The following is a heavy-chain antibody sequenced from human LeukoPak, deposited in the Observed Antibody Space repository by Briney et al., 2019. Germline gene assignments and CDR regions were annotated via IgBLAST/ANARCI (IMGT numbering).Heavy chain of an antibody. CDR1: GFTFSSYW. V-gene: IGHV3-7*01. D-gene: IGHD3-22*01. CDR2: IKQGGSEK. Sequence: GGSLRLSCAASGFTFSSYWMSWVRQAPGKGLEWVANIKQGGSEKYYVDSVKGRFTISRDNAKNSLYLQMNSLRAEDTAVYYCARDPAYDPADYWGQGALVTVSS. CDR3: ARDPAYDPADY. J-gene: IGHJ4*02.